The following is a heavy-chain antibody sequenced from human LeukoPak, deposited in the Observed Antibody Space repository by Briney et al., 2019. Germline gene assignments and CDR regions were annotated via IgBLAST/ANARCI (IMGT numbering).Heavy chain of an antibody. CDR1: GDSVSSNSAA. CDR3: AREAYGSGSYYIPYYYYGMDV. D-gene: IGHD3-10*01. V-gene: IGHV6-1*01. CDR2: TYYRSKWYN. J-gene: IGHJ6*02. Sequence: SQTLSLTCAISGDSVSSNSAAWNWIRQSPSRGLERLGRTYYRSKWYNDYAVSVKSRITINPDTSKNQFSLQLNSVTPEDTAVYYCAREAYGSGSYYIPYYYYGMDVWGQGTTVTVSS.